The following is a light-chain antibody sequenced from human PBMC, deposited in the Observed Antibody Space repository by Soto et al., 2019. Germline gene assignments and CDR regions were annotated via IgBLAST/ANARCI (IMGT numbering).Light chain of an antibody. CDR1: SSDGGSYNL. J-gene: IGLJ1*01. CDR3: CSYAGSSTYYV. CDR2: EGS. V-gene: IGLV2-23*01. Sequence: QSALTQPASVSGSPGQSITISCTGTSSDGGSYNLVSWYQQHPGKAPKLMIYEGSKRPSGVSNRVSGSKSGNTASLTISGLQAEDEADYYCCSYAGSSTYYVFGTGTKVTVL.